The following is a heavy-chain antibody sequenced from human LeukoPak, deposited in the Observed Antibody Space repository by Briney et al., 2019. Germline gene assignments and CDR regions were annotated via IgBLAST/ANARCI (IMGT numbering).Heavy chain of an antibody. V-gene: IGHV3-23*01. J-gene: IGHJ3*02. CDR1: GFTFSSYA. CDR3: AKDRGITGTGAFDI. D-gene: IGHD1-7*01. Sequence: GGSLRLSCAASGFTFSSYAMSWVRQAPGKGLEWVSAVSGSGGSTYYADSVKGRFTISRGNSKNTLYLQMNSLRAEDTAVYYCAKDRGITGTGAFDIWGQGTMVTVSS. CDR2: VSGSGGST.